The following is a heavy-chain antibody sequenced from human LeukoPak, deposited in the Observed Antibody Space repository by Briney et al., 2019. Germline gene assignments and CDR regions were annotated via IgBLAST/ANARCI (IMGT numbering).Heavy chain of an antibody. V-gene: IGHV1-46*01. J-gene: IGHJ5*02. D-gene: IGHD3-3*01. Sequence: SVKVSCKASGYTFTSYYMHWVRQAPGQGLEWMGIINPSGGSTSYAQKFQGSVTMTEDTSTDTAYMELSSLRSEDTAVYYCATDRFWSGYYTSGFDWFDPWGQGTLVTVSS. CDR1: GYTFTSYY. CDR3: ATDRFWSGYYTSGFDWFDP. CDR2: INPSGGST.